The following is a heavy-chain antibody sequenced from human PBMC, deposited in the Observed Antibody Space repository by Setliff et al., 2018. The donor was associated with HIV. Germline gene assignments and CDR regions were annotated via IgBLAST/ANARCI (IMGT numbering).Heavy chain of an antibody. J-gene: IGHJ4*02. D-gene: IGHD3-10*01. V-gene: IGHV4-30-4*08. Sequence: SETLSLTCTVSGGSISSGDYYWSWIRQPPGKGLEWIGYIYYSGNTYYNPSLKSRLTILVDTSKNQFSLKLSSVTAADTAVYYCARITPYGSGYYWGQGTLVTVSS. CDR2: IYYSGNT. CDR1: GGSISSGDYY. CDR3: ARITPYGSGYY.